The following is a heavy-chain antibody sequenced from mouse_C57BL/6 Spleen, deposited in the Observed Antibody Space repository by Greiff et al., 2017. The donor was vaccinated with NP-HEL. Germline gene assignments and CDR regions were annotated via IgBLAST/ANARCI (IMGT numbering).Heavy chain of an antibody. J-gene: IGHJ4*01. Sequence: VQLQESGPELVKPGASVKISCKASGYAFSSSWMNWVKQRPGKGLEWIGRIYPGDGDTNYNGKFKGKATLTADKSSSTAYMQLSSLTSEDSAVYFCAREPITTVVAFYYAMDYWGQGTSVTVSS. V-gene: IGHV1-82*01. CDR3: AREPITTVVAFYYAMDY. D-gene: IGHD1-1*01. CDR2: IYPGDGDT. CDR1: GYAFSSSW.